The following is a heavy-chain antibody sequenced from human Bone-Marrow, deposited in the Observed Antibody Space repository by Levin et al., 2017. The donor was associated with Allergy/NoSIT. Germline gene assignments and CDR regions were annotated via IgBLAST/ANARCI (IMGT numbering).Heavy chain of an antibody. CDR1: GYTFTSYG. CDR3: ARESKGYCSSTSCYVNRSRVYYYYMDV. CDR2: ISAYNGNT. Sequence: ASVKVSCKASGYTFTSYGISWVRQAPGQGLEWMGWISAYNGNTNYAQKLQGRVTMTTDTSTSTAYMELRSLRSDDTAVYYCARESKGYCSSTSCYVNRSRVYYYYMDVWGKGTTVTVSS. D-gene: IGHD2-2*01. V-gene: IGHV1-18*01. J-gene: IGHJ6*03.